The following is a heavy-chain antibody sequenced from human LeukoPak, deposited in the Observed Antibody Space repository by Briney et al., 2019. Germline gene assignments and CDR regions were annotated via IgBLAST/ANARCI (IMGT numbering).Heavy chain of an antibody. Sequence: GGSLRLSCAASGFNFSSYWMHWVRQAPGKGLVLVSRINSDGSSTTYADSVKGRFTISRDNTKNTLYLQMNSLRAEDTAVYYCARDFYSSGWYGGDYWGQGTLVTVSS. D-gene: IGHD6-19*01. CDR3: ARDFYSSGWYGGDY. V-gene: IGHV3-74*01. CDR2: INSDGSST. J-gene: IGHJ4*02. CDR1: GFNFSSYW.